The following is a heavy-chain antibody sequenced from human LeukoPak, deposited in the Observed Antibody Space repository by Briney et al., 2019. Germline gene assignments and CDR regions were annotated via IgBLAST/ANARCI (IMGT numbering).Heavy chain of an antibody. J-gene: IGHJ6*02. CDR1: GDSISSSSW. CDR3: ARTNDFYYYMDV. Sequence: SETLSLTCAVSGDSISSSSWWSWVRQPPGKGLEWVGEVFHSGSTNYNPSLKSRVTMSIDKSKNQFSLKLTSVTAADTACYYCARTNDFYYYMDVWGQGTTVTVSS. D-gene: IGHD1-1*01. CDR2: VFHSGST. V-gene: IGHV4-4*02.